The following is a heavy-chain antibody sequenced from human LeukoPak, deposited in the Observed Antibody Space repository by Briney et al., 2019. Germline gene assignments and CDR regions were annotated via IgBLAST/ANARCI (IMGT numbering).Heavy chain of an antibody. CDR3: VRTYYYDSSGYGDFDY. V-gene: IGHV6-1*01. Sequence: SQTLSLTCAISGDSFPSNSAAWNWIRQSPSRGLEWLGRTYYRSKWYNDYAVSVKSRITINPDTSKNQFSLQLNSVTPEDTAVYYCVRTYYYDSSGYGDFDYWGQGTLVTVSS. J-gene: IGHJ4*02. CDR1: GDSFPSNSAA. CDR2: TYYRSKWYN. D-gene: IGHD3-22*01.